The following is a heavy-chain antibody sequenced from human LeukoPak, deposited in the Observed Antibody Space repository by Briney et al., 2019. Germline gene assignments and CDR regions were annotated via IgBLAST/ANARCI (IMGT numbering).Heavy chain of an antibody. CDR1: GGSISSGGYY. J-gene: IGHJ4*02. V-gene: IGHV4-31*03. CDR2: IYYSGST. D-gene: IGHD2-2*01. CDR3: ARVAGSADLPFLRQLRFDY. Sequence: SQTLSLTCTVSGGSISSGGYYWSWIRQHPGKGLEWIGYIYYSGSTYYNPSLKSRVIISVDTSKNQFSLKLSSVTAADTAVYYCARVAGSADLPFLRQLRFDYWGQGTLVTVSS.